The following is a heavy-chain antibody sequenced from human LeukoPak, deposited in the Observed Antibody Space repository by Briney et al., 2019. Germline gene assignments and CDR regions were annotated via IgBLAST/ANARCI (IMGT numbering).Heavy chain of an antibody. CDR1: GFTFSSHG. J-gene: IGHJ5*02. Sequence: PGGSLRLSCAASGFTFSSHGMNWVRQAPGKGLEWVSGISPSGGITYYTDSVKGRFTISRDNSKNTQSLQMNSLRAEDTAVYFCARDLSVNWFDPWGQGTLVTVSS. V-gene: IGHV3-23*01. CDR2: ISPSGGIT. CDR3: ARDLSVNWFDP.